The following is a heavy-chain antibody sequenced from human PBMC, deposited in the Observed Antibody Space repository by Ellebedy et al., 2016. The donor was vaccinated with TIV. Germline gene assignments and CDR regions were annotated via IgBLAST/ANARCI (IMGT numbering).Heavy chain of an antibody. V-gene: IGHV3-33*01. CDR3: AREGDTAMVHGMDV. CDR1: GFTFSCYG. D-gene: IGHD5-18*01. J-gene: IGHJ6*02. Sequence: GESLKISCAASGFTFSCYGLHWVRQAPGKGLELVAVIWSDGRNKYYADSVKGRFTISRDNSKNTLYQQMNSLRGEDTAVYYCAREGDTAMVHGMDVWGQGTTVTVSS. CDR2: IWSDGRNK.